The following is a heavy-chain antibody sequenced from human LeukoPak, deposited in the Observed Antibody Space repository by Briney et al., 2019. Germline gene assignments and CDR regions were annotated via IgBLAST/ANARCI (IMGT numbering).Heavy chain of an antibody. V-gene: IGHV1-69*01. J-gene: IGHJ4*02. CDR3: ARGGIPIQLWPHYLDY. Sequence: SVKVSCKASGGTFSSYAISWVRQAPGQGLEWMGGIIPIFGTANYAQKFQGRVTITADESTSTAYMELSSQRSEDTAVYYCARGGIPIQLWPHYLDYWGQGTLVTVSS. CDR2: IIPIFGTA. D-gene: IGHD5-18*01. CDR1: GGTFSSYA.